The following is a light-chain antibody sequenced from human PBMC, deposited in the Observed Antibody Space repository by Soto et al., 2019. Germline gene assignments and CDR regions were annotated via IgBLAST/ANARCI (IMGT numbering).Light chain of an antibody. CDR2: SAS. J-gene: IGKJ4*01. CDR3: QQAYSFPRT. Sequence: DIQMTQSPSSVSASVGDRVTITCRASQGIGDRLAWYQQRPGRAPKLLIYSASSLLNGVPSRFSGSGSGTDFTLTISSLQPEDFATYLCQQAYSFPRTFGGGIKVEIK. V-gene: IGKV1-12*01. CDR1: QGIGDR.